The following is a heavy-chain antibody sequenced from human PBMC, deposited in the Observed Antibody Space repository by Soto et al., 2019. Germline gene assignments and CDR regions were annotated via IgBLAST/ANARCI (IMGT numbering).Heavy chain of an antibody. Sequence: QLQLVQSGAEVERPGASVRVSCKAYGYPFSKYGISWIRQAPGQGLEWMGWIKPDNGDTNYAQKFQGRVTMTTDTSSKTAYMELRSLRSDVTAVYYCAASYDSGFDPWGQGTLVSVSS. CDR2: IKPDNGDT. CDR3: AASYDSGFDP. D-gene: IGHD5-12*01. CDR1: GYPFSKYG. V-gene: IGHV1-18*04. J-gene: IGHJ5*02.